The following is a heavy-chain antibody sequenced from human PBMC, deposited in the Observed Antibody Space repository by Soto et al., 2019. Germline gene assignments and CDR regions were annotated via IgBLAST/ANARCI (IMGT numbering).Heavy chain of an antibody. Sequence: PGGSLRLSCAASGFTFRNYAMTWARQAPGKGLEWVSSLLRSGSSAYYADSVRGRFSISSDTSANSLYLQMDNLRAEDTAIYYCAKDAMSGDGIWLMDSWGQGTLVTVSS. CDR3: AKDAMSGDGIWLMDS. V-gene: IGHV3-23*01. CDR1: GFTFRNYA. CDR2: LLRSGSSA. J-gene: IGHJ4*02. D-gene: IGHD4-17*01.